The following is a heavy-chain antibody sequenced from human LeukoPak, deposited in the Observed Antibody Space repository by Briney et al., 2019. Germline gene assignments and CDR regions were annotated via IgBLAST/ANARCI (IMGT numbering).Heavy chain of an antibody. CDR1: GYSISSGYY. CDR3: ARLSSGSYYVIDY. CDR2: ICHSGST. D-gene: IGHD1-26*01. J-gene: IGHJ4*02. Sequence: PSETLSLTCAVSGYSISSGYYWGWIRQPPGKGLEWIGSICHSGSTYYNPSLKSRVTISVDTSKNQFSLKLSSVTAADTAVYYCARLSSGSYYVIDYWGQGTLVTVSS. V-gene: IGHV4-38-2*01.